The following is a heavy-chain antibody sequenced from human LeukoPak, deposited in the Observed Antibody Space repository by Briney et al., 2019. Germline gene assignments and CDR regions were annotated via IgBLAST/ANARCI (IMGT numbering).Heavy chain of an antibody. J-gene: IGHJ4*02. CDR1: GGTFSKYA. D-gene: IGHD3-22*01. V-gene: IGHV1-69*13. Sequence: SVKVSCKASGGTFSKYAISWVRQAPGQGLEWMGGIIPIFGTTNYAQKFQGRVTITADESTSTAYMELSSLRSEDTAVYYCARMKYSDSSGYYMDYWGQGTLVTVSS. CDR3: ARMKYSDSSGYYMDY. CDR2: IIPIFGTT.